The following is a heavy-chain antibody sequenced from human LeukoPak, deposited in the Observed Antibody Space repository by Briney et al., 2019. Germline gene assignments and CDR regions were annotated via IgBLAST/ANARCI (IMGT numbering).Heavy chain of an antibody. CDR3: ARGLECFQH. V-gene: IGHV3-33*01. Sequence: GGSLRLSCAASGFTFSSYGMHWVRQAPGKGLEWVAVIWYDGSNKYYADSVKGRFTISRDNSKDTLYLQMNRLRAEDTDVYYCARGLECFQHWGQGTLVTVSS. J-gene: IGHJ1*01. CDR1: GFTFSSYG. CDR2: IWYDGSNK.